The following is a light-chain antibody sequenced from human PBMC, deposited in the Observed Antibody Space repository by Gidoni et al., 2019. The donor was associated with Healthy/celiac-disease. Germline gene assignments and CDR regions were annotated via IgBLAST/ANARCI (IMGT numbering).Light chain of an antibody. CDR3: HQSRSLPWK. CDR2: YAA. J-gene: IGKJ1*01. Sequence: LLTQSPDFQSVTPKEQVTITCRASQSIGSSLHWYQQKPDQSPKLLIKYAAQSISGVPSRFSGSGSGTEFTLTINSLEAEDAAGDYCHQSRSLPWKFGQGTKVEIK. CDR1: QSIGSS. V-gene: IGKV6D-21*02.